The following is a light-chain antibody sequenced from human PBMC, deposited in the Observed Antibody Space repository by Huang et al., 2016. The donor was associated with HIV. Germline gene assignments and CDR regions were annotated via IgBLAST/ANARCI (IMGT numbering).Light chain of an antibody. CDR1: QSVSSN. CDR3: QQYNNWPPLT. Sequence: EIVMTQSPATLSVSPGERATLSCRASQSVSSNLAWYQQKFGQAPRFLIYGASTRATGIPARFSGSGSGTEFTLTISSLQSEDFAVYYCQQYNNWPPLTFGGGTKVEIK. V-gene: IGKV3-15*01. CDR2: GAS. J-gene: IGKJ4*01.